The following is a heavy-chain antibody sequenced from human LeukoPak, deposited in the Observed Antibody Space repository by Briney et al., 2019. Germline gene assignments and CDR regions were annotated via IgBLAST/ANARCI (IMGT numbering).Heavy chain of an antibody. CDR3: ARWPGDVTRAFDI. D-gene: IGHD3-10*01. CDR2: IDYSGNT. V-gene: IGHV4-59*01. CDR1: GGTISTYY. J-gene: IGHJ3*02. Sequence: PSETLSLTCTVSGGTISTYYCGWIRQPPGKGLEWIAYIDYSGNTNYNPSLKSRVTISIDMVKTQFSLNLSSVTAADTAAYYCARWPGDVTRAFDIWGQGTMVTVSS.